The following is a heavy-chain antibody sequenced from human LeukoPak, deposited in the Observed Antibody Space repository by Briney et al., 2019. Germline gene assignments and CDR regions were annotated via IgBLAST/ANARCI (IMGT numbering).Heavy chain of an antibody. D-gene: IGHD3-3*01. CDR1: GGSFSGYY. CDR3: ARHAFWSGYYRFDY. J-gene: IGHJ4*02. CDR2: INHTGST. V-gene: IGHV4-34*01. Sequence: SETLSLTCAVYGGSFSGYYWSWIRQPPGKGLEWIGEINHTGSTNYNPSLKSRVTISVDTSKNQFSLKLSSVTAADTAVYYCARHAFWSGYYRFDYWGQGTLVTVSS.